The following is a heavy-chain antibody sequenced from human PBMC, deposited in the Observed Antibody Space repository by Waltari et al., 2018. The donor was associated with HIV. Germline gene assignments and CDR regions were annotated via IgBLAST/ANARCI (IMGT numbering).Heavy chain of an antibody. CDR2: RWYDGSNK. CDR1: GFTFSSYG. D-gene: IGHD1-26*01. V-gene: IGHV3-33*01. Sequence: QVQLVESGGGVVQPGRSLRLSCAASGFTFSSYGMHWVRQGPGKGLEWVAVRWYDGSNKYYADSVKGRFTISRDNSKNTLYLQMNSLRAEDTAVYYCARDKEQESDYWGQGTLVTVSS. CDR3: ARDKEQESDY. J-gene: IGHJ4*02.